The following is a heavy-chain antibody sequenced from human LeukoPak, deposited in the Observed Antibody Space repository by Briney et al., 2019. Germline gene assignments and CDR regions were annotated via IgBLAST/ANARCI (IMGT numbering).Heavy chain of an antibody. V-gene: IGHV3-23*01. J-gene: IGHJ4*02. CDR1: GFTFSRHA. CDR2: IDGSGSLT. D-gene: IGHD2-21*02. Sequence: GGTLRLFCGASGFTFSRHAMNWVRQPPGKGLEWVSGIDGSGSLTFYADSVKGRFTNSRDNSENRLYLQMNSLRAEDTAVYYCGRVSTVTANFDYWGQGSLVTVSS. CDR3: GRVSTVTANFDY.